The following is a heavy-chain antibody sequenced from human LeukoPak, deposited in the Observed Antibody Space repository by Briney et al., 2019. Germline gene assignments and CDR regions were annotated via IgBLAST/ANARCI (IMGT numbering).Heavy chain of an antibody. J-gene: IGHJ6*02. D-gene: IGHD3-3*01. V-gene: IGHV4-59*12. CDR3: ARSKTYYDFWGSRSYYGMDV. CDR2: IYYSGST. Sequence: SETLSLTCTVSGGSISSYYWSWIRQPPGKGLEWIGYIYYSGSTNYNPSLKSRVTISVDTSKNQFSLKLSSVTAADTAVYYCARSKTYYDFWGSRSYYGMDVWGQGTTVTVSS. CDR1: GGSISSYY.